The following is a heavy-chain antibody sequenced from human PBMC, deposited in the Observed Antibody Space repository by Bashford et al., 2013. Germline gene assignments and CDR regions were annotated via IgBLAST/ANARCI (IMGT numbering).Heavy chain of an antibody. CDR1: GGTFSSYA. CDR3: ASTPYYYDSSGYYYYGMDV. CDR2: IIPIFGTA. J-gene: IGHJ6*02. V-gene: IGHV1-69*06. D-gene: IGHD3-22*01. Sequence: SVKVSCKASGGTFSSYAISWVRQAPGQGLEWMGGIIPIFGTANYAQKFQGRVTITADKSTSTAYMELSSLRSEDTAVYYCASTPYYYDSSGYYYYGMDVWGQGTTVTVSS.